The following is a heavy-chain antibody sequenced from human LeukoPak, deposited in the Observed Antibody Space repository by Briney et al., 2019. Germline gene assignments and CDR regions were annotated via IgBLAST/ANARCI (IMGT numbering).Heavy chain of an antibody. CDR3: ARSYFGSGTFNGFDY. J-gene: IGHJ4*02. Sequence: SETLSLTCTVSGYSINSGYYWSWIRQPPGKRLEWIGSIYYSGSTYSNPTLKSRLTISVDTSKNQISLNLNSASAADTAVYYCARSYFGSGTFNGFDYWGQGTLVTVSS. V-gene: IGHV4-38-2*02. CDR1: GYSINSGYY. D-gene: IGHD3-10*01. CDR2: IYYSGST.